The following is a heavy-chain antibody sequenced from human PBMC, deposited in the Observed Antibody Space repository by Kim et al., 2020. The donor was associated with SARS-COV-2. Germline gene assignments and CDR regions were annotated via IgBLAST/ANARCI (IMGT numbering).Heavy chain of an antibody. CDR2: IIPIFGTA. D-gene: IGHD1-20*01. V-gene: IGHV1-69*13. Sequence: SVKVSCKASGGTFSSYAISWVRQAPGQGLEWMGGIIPIFGTANYAQKFQGRVTITADESTSTAYMELSSLRSEDTAVYYCARPRSVYPHSLRAPLDYWGQGTLVTVSS. CDR3: ARPRSVYPHSLRAPLDY. J-gene: IGHJ4*02. CDR1: GGTFSSYA.